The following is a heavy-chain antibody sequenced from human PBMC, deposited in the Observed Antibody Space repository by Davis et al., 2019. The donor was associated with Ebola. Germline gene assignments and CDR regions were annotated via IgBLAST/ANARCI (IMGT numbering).Heavy chain of an antibody. CDR2: ISSSSSYI. D-gene: IGHD4-23*01. CDR3: ARDPLPLVVTPG. V-gene: IGHV3-21*04. CDR1: GFTFSSYS. J-gene: IGHJ4*02. Sequence: PGGSLRLSCAASGFTFSSYSMNWVRQAPGKGLEWVSSISSSSSYIYYADSVKGRFTISRDNAKNSLYLQMNSLRAEDTAVYYCARDPLPLVVTPGWGQGTLVTVSS.